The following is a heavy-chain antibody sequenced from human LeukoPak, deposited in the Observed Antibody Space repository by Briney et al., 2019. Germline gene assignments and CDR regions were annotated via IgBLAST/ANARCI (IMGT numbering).Heavy chain of an antibody. Sequence: PGGSLRLSCAASGFTFSNAWMSWVRQAPGKGLEWVGRIKSKTDGGTTDYAAPVKGRFTISRDDSKNTLYLQMNSLKTEDTAVYYCAREWLRYYFWFDPWGQGTLVTVSS. V-gene: IGHV3-15*01. D-gene: IGHD5-12*01. CDR2: IKSKTDGGTT. CDR3: AREWLRYYFWFDP. J-gene: IGHJ5*02. CDR1: GFTFSNAW.